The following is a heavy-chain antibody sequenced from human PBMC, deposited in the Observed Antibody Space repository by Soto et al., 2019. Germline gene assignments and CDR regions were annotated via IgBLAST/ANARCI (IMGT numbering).Heavy chain of an antibody. CDR3: AGHDDFWSGPYDS. J-gene: IGHJ4*02. D-gene: IGHD3-3*01. CDR1: RGSIKNHY. CDR2: IYSSGST. Sequence: QVQLQESGPGLVKSSETLSLTCSVSRGSIKNHYWSWIRQPPGKGLEFIASIYSSGSTNYNPSLKNRGTITGDTSKNQISLRLTSVTAADTAVYYCAGHDDFWSGPYDSWGPGTLVTVSS. V-gene: IGHV4-59*08.